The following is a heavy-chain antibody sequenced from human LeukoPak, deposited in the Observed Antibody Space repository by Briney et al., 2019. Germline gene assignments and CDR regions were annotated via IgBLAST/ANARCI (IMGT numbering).Heavy chain of an antibody. D-gene: IGHD6-6*01. V-gene: IGHV1-69*05. J-gene: IGHJ4*02. CDR1: GGTFSSYA. CDR2: IIPIFGTA. CDR3: ARGEYSSSFFDY. Sequence: SVKVSCKASGGTFSSYAISWVRQAPGQGLEWMGGIIPIFGTANYAQKFQGRVTITTDESTSTAYMELSSLRSEDTAVYYCARGEYSSSFFDYWGQRTLVTVSS.